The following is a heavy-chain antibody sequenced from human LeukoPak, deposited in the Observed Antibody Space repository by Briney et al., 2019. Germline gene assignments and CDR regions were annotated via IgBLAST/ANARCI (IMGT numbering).Heavy chain of an antibody. CDR2: ITSGGGT. D-gene: IGHD3-10*01. CDR1: GFAFSSYA. V-gene: IGHV3-23*01. CDR3: AKSVGSGSYYNNDC. Sequence: GGSLRLSCAASGFAFSSYAMTWVRQAPGQGLEWVSGITSGGGTYYADSVKGRFTISKDDSKNTLYVQMNSLRAEDTAVYYCAKSVGSGSYYNNDCWGQGTLVTVSS. J-gene: IGHJ4*02.